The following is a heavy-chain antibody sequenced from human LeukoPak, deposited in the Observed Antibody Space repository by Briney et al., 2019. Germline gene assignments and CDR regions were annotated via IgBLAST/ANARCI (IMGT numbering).Heavy chain of an antibody. V-gene: IGHV4-38-2*02. CDR2: IYHSGST. D-gene: IGHD4-17*01. Sequence: SETLSLTCTVSGYSISSGYYWGWIRQPPGKGLEWIGSIYHSGSTHYNPSLKSRGTLSVDTSKSQFSLKLSSVTAADTAVYYCARGSYGDYARHPPFDYWGQGTLVTVSS. CDR3: ARGSYGDYARHPPFDY. J-gene: IGHJ4*02. CDR1: GYSISSGYY.